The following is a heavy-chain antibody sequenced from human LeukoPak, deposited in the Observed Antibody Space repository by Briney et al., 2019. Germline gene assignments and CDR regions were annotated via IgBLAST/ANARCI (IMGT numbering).Heavy chain of an antibody. D-gene: IGHD1-26*01. CDR2: IYYSGST. V-gene: IGHV4-39*01. J-gene: IGHJ4*02. CDR3: ASVGWDRRLYY. Sequence: PSETLSLTCTVSGGSISSSSYYWGWIRQPPGKGLEWIGSIYYSGSTYYNPSLKSRVTISVDTSKNQFSLKLSSVTAADTAVYYCASVGWDRRLYYWGQGTLVTVSS. CDR1: GGSISSSSYY.